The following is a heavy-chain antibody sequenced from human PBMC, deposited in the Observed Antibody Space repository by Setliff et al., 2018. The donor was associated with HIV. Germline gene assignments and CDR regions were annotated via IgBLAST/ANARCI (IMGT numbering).Heavy chain of an antibody. CDR1: GGSISSYY. V-gene: IGHV4-4*09. CDR3: ARAVVTAVKFDY. J-gene: IGHJ4*02. Sequence: ETLSLTCTVSGGSISSYYWSWIRQPPGKGLEWIGYIYTSGSTNYNPSLKSRVTISVDTSKNQFSLKLSSVTAADTAVYYCARAVVTAVKFDYWGQGTLVTVSS. CDR2: IYTSGST. D-gene: IGHD2-21*02.